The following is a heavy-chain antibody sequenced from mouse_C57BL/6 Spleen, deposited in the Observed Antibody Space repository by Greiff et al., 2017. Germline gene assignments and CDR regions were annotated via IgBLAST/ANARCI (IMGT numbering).Heavy chain of an antibody. D-gene: IGHD4-1*01. Sequence: VQLQQSGPELVKPGASVKISCKASGYTFTDYYMNWVKQSHGKSLEWIGDINPNNGGTSYNQKFKGKATLTVDKSSSTAYMELRSLTSEDSAVYYCARLELCFDYWGQGTTLTVSS. V-gene: IGHV1-26*01. CDR1: GYTFTDYY. CDR2: INPNNGGT. CDR3: ARLELCFDY. J-gene: IGHJ2*01.